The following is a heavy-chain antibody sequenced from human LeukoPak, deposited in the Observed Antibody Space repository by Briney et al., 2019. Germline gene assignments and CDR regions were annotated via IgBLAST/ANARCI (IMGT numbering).Heavy chain of an antibody. J-gene: IGHJ5*02. V-gene: IGHV1-69*13. CDR1: GGTFSSYA. D-gene: IGHD3-16*01. CDR2: IIPIFGTA. CDR3: ARDAGEDRVNWFDP. Sequence: GASVKVSCKASGGTFSSYAISWVRQAPGQGLEWMGGIIPIFGTANYAQKFQGRVTITADESTSTAYMELSSLRSEDTAVYYCARDAGEDRVNWFDPWGQGTLVTVSS.